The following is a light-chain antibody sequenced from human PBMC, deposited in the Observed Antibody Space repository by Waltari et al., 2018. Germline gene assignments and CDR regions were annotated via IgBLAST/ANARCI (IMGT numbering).Light chain of an antibody. Sequence: QSVVTQPPSASGTPGQRVTISCSGSNFNIGSNSVYWFQQLPGAAPNLLVYDNDRRPSGVPDRFSASKSGTSASLAISALQSGDEADYYCATWEGSQRVFGTGTKVTVL. CDR3: ATWEGSQRV. J-gene: IGLJ1*01. CDR2: DND. V-gene: IGLV1-44*01. CDR1: NFNIGSNS.